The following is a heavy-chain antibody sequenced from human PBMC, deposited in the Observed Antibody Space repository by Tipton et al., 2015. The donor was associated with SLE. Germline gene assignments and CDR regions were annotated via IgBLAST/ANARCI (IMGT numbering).Heavy chain of an antibody. Sequence: TLSLTCTVSGASMSSHYWSWIRQPAGKGLEWIGHFHSSGILNYNPSLKSRVTMSGDTSKNQLSLKLNSVTAADTAVYYCARTAVLAAIMMDVWGQGTTVTVSS. CDR3: ARTAVLAAIMMDV. CDR1: GASMSSHY. CDR2: FHSSGIL. V-gene: IGHV4-4*07. D-gene: IGHD2-2*01. J-gene: IGHJ6*02.